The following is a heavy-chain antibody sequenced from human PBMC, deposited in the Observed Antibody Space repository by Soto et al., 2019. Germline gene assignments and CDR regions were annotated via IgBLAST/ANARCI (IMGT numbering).Heavy chain of an antibody. CDR3: ARTMIVVVITSNDAFDI. CDR2: IKQDGSEK. J-gene: IGHJ3*02. Sequence: GGSLRLSCAASGFTFSSYWMSWVRQAPGKGLEWVANIKQDGSEKYYVDSVKGRFTISRDNAKNSLYLQMNSLRAEDTAVYYCARTMIVVVITSNDAFDIWGQGTMVTVSS. CDR1: GFTFSSYW. V-gene: IGHV3-7*03. D-gene: IGHD3-22*01.